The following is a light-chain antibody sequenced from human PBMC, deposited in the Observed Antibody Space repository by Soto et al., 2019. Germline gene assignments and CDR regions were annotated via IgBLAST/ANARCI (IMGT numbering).Light chain of an antibody. J-gene: IGKJ2*01. Sequence: DIQMTQSPSSLSASVGDRVTITCRASQSISTSLNWYQQKPGKAPDLLIYAASNLQSGVPSRFSGSGSGTDLPLTISSLQPDDFATYYCQQSYSSPHMYTFGQGTKLELK. V-gene: IGKV1-39*01. CDR2: AAS. CDR1: QSISTS. CDR3: QQSYSSPHMYT.